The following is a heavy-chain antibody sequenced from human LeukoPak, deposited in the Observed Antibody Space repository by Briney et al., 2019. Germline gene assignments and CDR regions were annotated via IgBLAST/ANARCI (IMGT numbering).Heavy chain of an antibody. D-gene: IGHD2-2*01. J-gene: IGHJ4*02. CDR3: AKDRYCTSSCCPIDY. CDR2: ISWNSGSI. CDR1: GFTFDDYA. Sequence: PGRSLRLSCAASGFTFDDYAMHWVRQAPGKGLEWVSGISWNSGSIGYADSVKGRFTISRDDAKNSLYLQMNSLRVEDTALYYCAKDRYCTSSCCPIDYWGQGTMVTVSS. V-gene: IGHV3-9*01.